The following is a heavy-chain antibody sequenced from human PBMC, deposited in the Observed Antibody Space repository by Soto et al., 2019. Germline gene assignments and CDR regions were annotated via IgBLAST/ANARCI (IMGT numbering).Heavy chain of an antibody. CDR2: ISYDGSNK. Sequence: GGSLRLSCAASGFTFSSYGMHWVRQAPGKGLEWVAVISYDGSNKYYADSVKGRFTISRDNSKNTLYLQMNSLRAEDTAVYYCAKEGGGDTVTTFDYWDQGTLVTVSS. CDR1: GFTFSSYG. D-gene: IGHD4-17*01. V-gene: IGHV3-30*18. J-gene: IGHJ4*02. CDR3: AKEGGGDTVTTFDY.